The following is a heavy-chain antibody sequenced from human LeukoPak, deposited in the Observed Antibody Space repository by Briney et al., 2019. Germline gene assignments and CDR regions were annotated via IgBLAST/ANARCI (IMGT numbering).Heavy chain of an antibody. J-gene: IGHJ4*02. CDR3: ARGSNVPIRYFDMGRDYFDY. CDR2: INPNSGGT. V-gene: IGHV1-2*02. CDR1: GYTFTGYY. D-gene: IGHD3-9*01. Sequence: GASVKVSCKASGYTFTGYYMHWVRQAPGQGLEWMGWINPNSGGTNYAQKFQGRVTMTRDTSISTAYMELSRLRSDDTAVYYCARGSNVPIRYFDMGRDYFDYWGQGTLVTVSS.